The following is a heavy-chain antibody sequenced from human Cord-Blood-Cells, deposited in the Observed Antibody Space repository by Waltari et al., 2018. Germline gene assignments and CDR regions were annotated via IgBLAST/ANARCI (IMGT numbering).Heavy chain of an antibody. J-gene: IGHJ6*02. CDR1: GYTFPSYD. CDR2: MNPNSGNT. CDR3: ARGAGSSWYYYYGMDV. V-gene: IGHV1-8*03. D-gene: IGHD6-13*01. Sequence: QVQLVQSGAEVKKPGASVTVSCKASGYTFPSYDIHWVREATGQGLEWMGWMNPNSGNTGYAQKFQGRVTITRNTSISTAYMELSSLRSEDTAVYYCARGAGSSWYYYYGMDVWGQGTTVTVSS.